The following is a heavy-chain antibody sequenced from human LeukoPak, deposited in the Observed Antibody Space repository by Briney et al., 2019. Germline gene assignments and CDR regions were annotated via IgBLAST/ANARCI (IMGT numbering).Heavy chain of an antibody. CDR1: GFTFSSYT. D-gene: IGHD1-26*01. V-gene: IGHV3-23*01. J-gene: IGHJ4*02. CDR2: ITTSDGNT. CDR3: ARVASYSGSCRD. Sequence: PGGSLRLSCAASGFTFSSYTMSWVRQAPGKGLEWVSTITTSDGNTYYADSVKGRFTVSRDNAKNTLYLQMNSLRAEDTAVYYCARVASYSGSCRDWGQGTLVTVSS.